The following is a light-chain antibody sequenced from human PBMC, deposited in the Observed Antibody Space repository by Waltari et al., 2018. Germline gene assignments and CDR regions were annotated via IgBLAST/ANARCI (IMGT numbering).Light chain of an antibody. CDR2: WAS. V-gene: IGKV4-1*01. Sequence: DIVMTQSPDSLAVALGERATINCKSSQSVLYSSNNKNYLAWYQQKPGQPPKLLIYWASTRESGVPDRFSGSGSGIDFTLTISSLQAEDVAVYYCQQYYRTPLTFGGGTKVEIK. J-gene: IGKJ4*01. CDR1: QSVLYSSNNKNY. CDR3: QQYYRTPLT.